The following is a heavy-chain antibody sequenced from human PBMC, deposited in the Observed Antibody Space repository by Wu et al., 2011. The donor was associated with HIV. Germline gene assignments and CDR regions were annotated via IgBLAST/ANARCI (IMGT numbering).Heavy chain of an antibody. CDR3: ARYSGYNQITPWGIDN. Sequence: QVQLVQSGAEVKKPGASVKVSCKTSGYTFTNYYIHWVRQAPGQGLEWMGWIDPNSGGTSYTQKFQGRVTMTRDTSISTAYMELSRLRSDDTAVYYCARYSGYNQITPWGIDNWGQGTLVTVSS. J-gene: IGHJ4*02. CDR1: GYTFTNYY. CDR2: IDPNSGGT. D-gene: IGHD5-12*01. V-gene: IGHV1-2*02.